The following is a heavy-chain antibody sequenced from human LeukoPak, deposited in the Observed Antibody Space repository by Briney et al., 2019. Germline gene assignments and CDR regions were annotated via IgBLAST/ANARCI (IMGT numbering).Heavy chain of an antibody. J-gene: IGHJ6*03. CDR1: GFTFSSYS. V-gene: IGHV3-21*01. CDR2: IISSTNYI. Sequence: GGSLRLSCAASGFTFSSYSMTWVRQAPGKGLEWVSSIISSTNYISYADSVKARFTISRDNAKNSLYLQMNSLRAEDTAVYYCASPAIGYCSSTSCYGLYYYMDVWGKGTTVTVSS. D-gene: IGHD2-2*01. CDR3: ASPAIGYCSSTSCYGLYYYMDV.